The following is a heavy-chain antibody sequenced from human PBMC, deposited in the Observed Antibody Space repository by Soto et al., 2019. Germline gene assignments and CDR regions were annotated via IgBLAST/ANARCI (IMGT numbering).Heavy chain of an antibody. J-gene: IGHJ6*01. CDR1: VFTFSIYE. V-gene: IGHV3-48*03. Sequence: RGSLRISCASSVFTFSIYEMNWVRQAPGKGLDWVSYISSSGSNKNYADSVKGRFTISRDNAKNSLYLQMNSPRAEDTAVYYCARYCRGGSCYYSYYYGMDGWGQGTTVTISS. CDR3: ARYCRGGSCYYSYYYGMDG. D-gene: IGHD2-15*01. CDR2: ISSSGSNK.